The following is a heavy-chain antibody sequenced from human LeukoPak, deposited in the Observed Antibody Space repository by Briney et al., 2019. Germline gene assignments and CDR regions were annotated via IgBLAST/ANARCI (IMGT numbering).Heavy chain of an antibody. CDR1: GGSISSSY. CDR2: INHSGST. J-gene: IGHJ4*02. Sequence: SETLSLTCTVSGGSISSSYWSWIRQPPGKGLEWIGEINHSGSTNYNPSLKSRVTISVDTSKNQFSLKLSSVTAADTAVYYCARGSYGSGSYTFDYWGQGTLVTVSS. CDR3: ARGSYGSGSYTFDY. D-gene: IGHD3-10*01. V-gene: IGHV4-34*01.